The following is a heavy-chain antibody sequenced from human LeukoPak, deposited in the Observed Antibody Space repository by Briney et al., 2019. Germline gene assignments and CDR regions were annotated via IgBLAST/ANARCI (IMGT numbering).Heavy chain of an antibody. CDR1: GGSISSYY. J-gene: IGHJ4*02. V-gene: IGHV4-59*12. CDR3: ARDAGTGSDY. CDR2: IYYSGST. D-gene: IGHD6-13*01. Sequence: SETLSLTCTVSGGSISSYYWSWIRQPPGKGLEWIGYIYYSGSTYYNPSLKSRVTISVDTSKNQFSLKLNSVTAADTAVYYCARDAGTGSDYWGQGTLVTVSS.